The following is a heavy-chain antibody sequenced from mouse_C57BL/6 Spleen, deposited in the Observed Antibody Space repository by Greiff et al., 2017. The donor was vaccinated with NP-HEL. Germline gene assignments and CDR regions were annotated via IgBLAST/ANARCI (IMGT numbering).Heavy chain of an antibody. D-gene: IGHD4-1*01. CDR2: IDPSDSYT. V-gene: IGHV1-69*01. CDR3: ARKNWDGGFDY. CDR1: GYTFTSYW. Sequence: QVQLQQSGAELVMPGASVKLSCKASGYTFTSYWMHWVKQRPGQGLEWIGEIDPSDSYTNYNQKFKGKSTLTVDKSSSTAYMQLSSLTSEDSAVYYCARKNWDGGFDYWGQGTTLTVSS. J-gene: IGHJ2*01.